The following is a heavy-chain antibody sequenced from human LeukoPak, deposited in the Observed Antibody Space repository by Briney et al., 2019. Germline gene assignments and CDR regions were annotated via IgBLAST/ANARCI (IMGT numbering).Heavy chain of an antibody. CDR1: GYSFTSYW. D-gene: IGHD6-19*01. J-gene: IGHJ5*02. V-gene: IGHV5-51*01. Sequence: GESLKISCKGSGYSFTSYWIGWVRQMPGKGLEWMGIIYPGGSDTRYSPSFQGQVTISADKSISTAYLQWSSLKASDTAMYYCARTPPIYSSGRPFDPWGQGTLVTVSS. CDR3: ARTPPIYSSGRPFDP. CDR2: IYPGGSDT.